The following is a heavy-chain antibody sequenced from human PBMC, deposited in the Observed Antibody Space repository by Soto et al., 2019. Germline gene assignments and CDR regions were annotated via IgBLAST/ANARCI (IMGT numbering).Heavy chain of an antibody. CDR1: GGSISSGGYY. CDR3: AREEGGGYDHRWFDP. V-gene: IGHV4-31*03. Sequence: QVQLQESGPGLVKPSQTLSLTCTVSGGSISSGGYYRSWIRQHPGKGLEWIGYIYYSGSTYYNPSPKSRVTISVDTSKNQFSLKLSSVTAADTAVYYCAREEGGGYDHRWFDPWGQGTLVTVSS. D-gene: IGHD5-12*01. CDR2: IYYSGST. J-gene: IGHJ5*02.